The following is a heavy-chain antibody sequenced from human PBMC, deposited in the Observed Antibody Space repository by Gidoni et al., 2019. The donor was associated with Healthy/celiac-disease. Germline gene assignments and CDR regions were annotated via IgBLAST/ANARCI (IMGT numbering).Heavy chain of an antibody. CDR2: ISWNSGSI. J-gene: IGHJ4*02. CDR1: GFTFDDYA. Sequence: EVQLVESGGGLVQPGRSLRLSCAASGFTFDDYAMHWVRQAPGKGLEWVSGISWNSGSIGYADSVKGRFTISRDNAKNSLYLQMNSLRAEDTALYYCAKDYYGSGSYFCDYWGQGTLVTVSS. V-gene: IGHV3-9*01. CDR3: AKDYYGSGSYFCDY. D-gene: IGHD3-10*01.